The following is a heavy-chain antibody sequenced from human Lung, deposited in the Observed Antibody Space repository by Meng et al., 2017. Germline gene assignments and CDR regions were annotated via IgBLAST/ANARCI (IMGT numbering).Heavy chain of an antibody. CDR2: IYHSGST. V-gene: IGHV4-4*02. CDR1: GGSISSDNW. CDR3: TKNDFYCLGY. D-gene: IGHD2-21*01. Sequence: QVQLQESGPGLGKPSGTPSLTCAVSGGSISSDNWWSWVRQPPGKGLEWIGEIYHSGSTNYNPSLKSRITISVDKPKNQFSLTLSSVTAADTAVYYCTKNDFYCLGYWGQGTLVTVSS. J-gene: IGHJ4*02.